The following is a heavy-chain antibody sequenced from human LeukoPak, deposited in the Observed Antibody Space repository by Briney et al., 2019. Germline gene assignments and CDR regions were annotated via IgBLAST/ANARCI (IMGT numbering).Heavy chain of an antibody. D-gene: IGHD6-13*01. CDR1: GYSISSGYY. J-gene: IGHJ6*03. CDR3: ARTAYSSSWYYYYYYMDV. V-gene: IGHV4-38-2*02. Sequence: SETLSLTCTVSGYSISSGYYWGWIRQPPGKGLEWIGSIYHSGSTNYNPSLKSRVTISVDTSKNQFSLKLSSVTAADTAVYYCARTAYSSSWYYYYYYMDVWGKGTTVTISS. CDR2: IYHSGST.